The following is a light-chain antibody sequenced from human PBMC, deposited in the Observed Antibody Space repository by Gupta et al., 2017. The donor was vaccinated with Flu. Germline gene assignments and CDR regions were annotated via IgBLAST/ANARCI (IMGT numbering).Light chain of an antibody. J-gene: IGLJ1*01. CDR3: CSYAGSDLYV. CDR2: EAR. V-gene: IGLV2-23*01. CDR1: SRDVGRFNV. Sequence: QSALTQPASVSGSPGQSIPISCTGTSRDVGRFNVVSWYQQHPGKAPKLIIYEARKRPSGVSNRFSGAKSGNTASLTISGLQAEDEADYFCCSYAGSDLYVFGTGTAVTIL.